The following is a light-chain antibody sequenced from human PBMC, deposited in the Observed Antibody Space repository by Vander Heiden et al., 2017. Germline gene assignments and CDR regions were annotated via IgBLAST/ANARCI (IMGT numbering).Light chain of an antibody. CDR1: QSVSSNY. V-gene: IGKV3D-20*01. CDR2: DAS. CDR3: LQYGSTPFT. Sequence: VLTQSPATLSLSPGERATLSCGASQSVSSNYIAWYQQKSGLPPRLVIYDASTRASGIPDRFSGSGSGTEFTLTITRLEPEDLAVFYCLQYGSTPFTFGGGTTLEIK. J-gene: IGKJ4*01.